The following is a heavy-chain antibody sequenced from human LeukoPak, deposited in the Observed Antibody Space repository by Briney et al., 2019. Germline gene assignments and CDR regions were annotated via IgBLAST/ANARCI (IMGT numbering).Heavy chain of an antibody. V-gene: IGHV4-34*01. J-gene: IGHJ5*02. CDR2: INHSGST. CDR3: ARHSSGGSNWFDP. D-gene: IGHD2-15*01. CDR1: GGSFSGYY. Sequence: SETLSLTCAVYGGSFSGYYWSWIRQPPGKGLEWIGEINHSGSTNYNPSLKSRVTISVDTSKNQFSLKLSSVTAADTAVYYCARHSSGGSNWFDPWGQGTLVTVSS.